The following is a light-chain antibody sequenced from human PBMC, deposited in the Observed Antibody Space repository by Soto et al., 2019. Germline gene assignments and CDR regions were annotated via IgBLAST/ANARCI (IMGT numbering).Light chain of an antibody. V-gene: IGLV2-8*01. J-gene: IGLJ1*01. CDR3: SSYAGSNNFV. Sequence: LTQPPSASGSPGQSVTISCTGTSSDVGGYNYVSWYQQHPGKAPKLMIYEVSERPSGVPDRFSGSKSSNTASLTVSGLQAEDEADYYCSSYAGSNNFVFGTGTKVTVL. CDR2: EVS. CDR1: SSDVGGYNY.